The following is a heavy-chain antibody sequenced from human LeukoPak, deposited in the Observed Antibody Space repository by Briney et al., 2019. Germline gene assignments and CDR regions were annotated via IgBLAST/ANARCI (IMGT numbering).Heavy chain of an antibody. J-gene: IGHJ4*02. Sequence: SETLSLTCAVYGGSFSGYYWSWIRQPPGKGLEWIGYIYYSGSTNYNPSLKSRVTISVDTSKNQFSLKLSSVTAADTAVYYCARDRSSGWYGKYYFDYWGQGTLVTVSS. V-gene: IGHV4-59*01. CDR2: IYYSGST. CDR1: GGSFSGYY. D-gene: IGHD6-19*01. CDR3: ARDRSSGWYGKYYFDY.